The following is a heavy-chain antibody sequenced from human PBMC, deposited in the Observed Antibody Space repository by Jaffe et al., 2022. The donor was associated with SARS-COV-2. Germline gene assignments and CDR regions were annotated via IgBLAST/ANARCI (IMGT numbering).Heavy chain of an antibody. J-gene: IGHJ3*02. V-gene: IGHV3-30-3*01. Sequence: QVQLVESGGGVVQPGRSLRLSCAASGFTFSSYAMHWVRQAPGKGLEWVAVISYDGSNKYYADSVKGRFTISRDNSKNTLYLQMNSLRAEDTAVYYCARDKSQGAFDIWGQGTMVTVSS. CDR1: GFTFSSYA. CDR2: ISYDGSNK. CDR3: ARDKSQGAFDI.